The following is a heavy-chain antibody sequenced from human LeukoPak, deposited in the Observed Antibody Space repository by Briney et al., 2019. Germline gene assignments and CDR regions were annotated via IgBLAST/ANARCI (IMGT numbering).Heavy chain of an antibody. CDR1: GFTFSNYG. V-gene: IGHV3-30*18. D-gene: IGHD3-10*01. Sequence: GGSLRLSCAASGFTFSNYGVHWVRQAPGKGLEWVALISYDGTNKYYADSVKGRFTISRDNSKNTLYLQMDSLRAEDTAVYYCAKDRYGSGSLSLADYWGQGTLVTVSS. CDR3: AKDRYGSGSLSLADY. J-gene: IGHJ4*02. CDR2: ISYDGTNK.